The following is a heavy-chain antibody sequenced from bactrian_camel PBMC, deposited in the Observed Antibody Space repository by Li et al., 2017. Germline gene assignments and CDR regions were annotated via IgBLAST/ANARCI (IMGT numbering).Heavy chain of an antibody. Sequence: QVQLVESGGNSVQAGNSLKLSCEASITISHGCGMAWYRQVPGKQREIVSTIMPDGATTYIDSMKGRFTISKDNADNNLYLQMDSLKPKDTAMYFCAAPTSDTYCVPAFRESLYNYWGQGTQVTVS. D-gene: IGHD2*01. CDR2: IMPDGAT. CDR1: ITISHGCG. J-gene: IGHJ4*01. CDR3: AAPTSDTYCVPAFRESLYNY. V-gene: IGHV3S53*01.